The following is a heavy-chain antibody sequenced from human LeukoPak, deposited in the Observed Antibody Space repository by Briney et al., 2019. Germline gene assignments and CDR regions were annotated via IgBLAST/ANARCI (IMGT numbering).Heavy chain of an antibody. J-gene: IGHJ4*02. CDR1: GGSISSGDYY. V-gene: IGHV4-30-4*01. Sequence: SQTLSLTCTVSGGSISSGDYYWSWIRQPPGKGLEWIGYIYYSGSTYYNPSLKSRVTISVDTSKNQFSLKLSSVTAADSAVYYWARGLRYFDWYIDYWGQGTLVTVSS. CDR3: ARGLRYFDWYIDY. CDR2: IYYSGST. D-gene: IGHD3-9*01.